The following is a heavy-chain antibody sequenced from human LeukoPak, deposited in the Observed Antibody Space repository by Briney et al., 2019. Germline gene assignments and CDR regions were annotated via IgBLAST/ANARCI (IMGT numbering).Heavy chain of an antibody. D-gene: IGHD4-17*01. Sequence: GRSLRLSCAASGFTFSSYGMHWVRQAPGKGLEWVAVISYDGSNKYYADSVKGRFTISRDNSKNTLYLQMNSLRAEDTAVYYCAKGSQSRYGDLDYWGQGTLVTVSS. CDR1: GFTFSSYG. CDR2: ISYDGSNK. J-gene: IGHJ4*02. CDR3: AKGSQSRYGDLDY. V-gene: IGHV3-30*18.